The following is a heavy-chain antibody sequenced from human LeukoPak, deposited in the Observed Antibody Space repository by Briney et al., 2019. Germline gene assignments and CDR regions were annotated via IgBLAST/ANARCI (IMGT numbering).Heavy chain of an antibody. V-gene: IGHV4-59*08. CDR2: IYYSGST. D-gene: IGHD5-18*01. CDR3: ARQREYSYRLPYYFDY. J-gene: IGHJ4*02. CDR1: GGSISSYY. Sequence: PSETLSLTCTVSGGSISSYYWSWIRQPPGKGLEWIGYIYYSGSTNYNPPLKSRVTISVDTSKNQFSLKLSSVTAADTAVYYCARQREYSYRLPYYFDYWGQGTLVTVSS.